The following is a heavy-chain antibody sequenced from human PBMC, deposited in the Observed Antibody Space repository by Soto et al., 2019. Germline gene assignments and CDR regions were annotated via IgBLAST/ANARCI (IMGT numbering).Heavy chain of an antibody. CDR3: AREFASSPDAFDI. Sequence: GASVKVSCKASGGTFSSYAISWVRQAPGQGLEWMGGIIPIFGTANYAQKFQGRVTMTRDASTSTVYMELSSLRSEDTAVYYCAREFASSPDAFDIWGQGTMVTVSS. CDR2: IIPIFGTA. J-gene: IGHJ3*02. V-gene: IGHV1-69*05. D-gene: IGHD6-13*01. CDR1: GGTFSSYA.